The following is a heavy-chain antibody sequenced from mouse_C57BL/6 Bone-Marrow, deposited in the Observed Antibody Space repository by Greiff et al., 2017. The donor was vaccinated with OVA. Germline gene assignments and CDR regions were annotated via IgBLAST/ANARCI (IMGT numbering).Heavy chain of an antibody. V-gene: IGHV1-76*01. Sequence: QVQLQQSGAELVRPGASVKLSCKASGYTFTDYYINWVKQRPGQGLEWIARIYPGSGNTYYNEKFKGKATLTAEKSSSTAYMQLSSLTSEDSAVYFCGGGDYDYWGQGTSVTVSS. D-gene: IGHD2-4*01. CDR2: IYPGSGNT. J-gene: IGHJ4*01. CDR1: GYTFTDYY. CDR3: GGGDYDY.